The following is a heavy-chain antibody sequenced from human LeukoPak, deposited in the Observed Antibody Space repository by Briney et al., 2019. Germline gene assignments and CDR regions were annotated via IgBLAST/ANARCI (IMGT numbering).Heavy chain of an antibody. CDR1: GFTFDDYA. D-gene: IGHD6-6*01. CDR3: AKDSSSSPYYGMDV. J-gene: IGHJ6*02. CDR2: INWNSDRI. Sequence: GGSLRLSCEASGFTFDDYAMHWVRQARGKGLERVSGINWNSDRIGYADSVKGRFTISRDNAKNSLYLQMNSLRAEDTALYYCAKDSSSSPYYGMDVWGQGTTVTVSS. V-gene: IGHV3-9*01.